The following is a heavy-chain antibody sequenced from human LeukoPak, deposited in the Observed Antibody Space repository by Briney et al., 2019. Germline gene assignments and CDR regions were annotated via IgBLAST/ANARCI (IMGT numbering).Heavy chain of an antibody. Sequence: GESLKISCKGSGYSFTSYWIGRVRQMPGKGLEWMGIIYPGDSDTRYSPSFQGQVTISADTSISTAYLQWDSLKASDTAMYYCARHGRYYYYYMDVWGKGTTVTVSS. CDR3: ARHGRYYYYYMDV. V-gene: IGHV5-51*01. CDR2: IYPGDSDT. CDR1: GYSFTSYW. J-gene: IGHJ6*03.